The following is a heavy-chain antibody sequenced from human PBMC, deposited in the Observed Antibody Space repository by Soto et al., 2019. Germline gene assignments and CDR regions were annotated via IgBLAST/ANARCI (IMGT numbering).Heavy chain of an antibody. D-gene: IGHD1-1*01. CDR3: VRDLKYLRVTGNWLES. CDR2: ISGNNGAT. V-gene: IGHV1-18*04. J-gene: IGHJ5*01. CDR1: GYTFANYG. Sequence: ASVNVSSKASGYTFANYGITWVRQAPGQGLEWMGWISGNNGATNYAPKVQDRITMTLDTSTGVASMALRSLRSDDTAIYYCVRDLKYLRVTGNWLESWGQGTMVRVSS.